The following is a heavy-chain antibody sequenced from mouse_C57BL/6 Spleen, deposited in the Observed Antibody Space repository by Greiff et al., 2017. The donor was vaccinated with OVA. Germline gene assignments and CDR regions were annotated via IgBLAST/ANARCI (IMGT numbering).Heavy chain of an antibody. V-gene: IGHV1-80*01. CDR1: GYAFSSYW. D-gene: IGHD1-1*01. CDR2: LYPGAGDT. Sequence: VQLQQSGAELVKPGASVKISCKASGYAFSSYWMNWVTQRPGKGLEWIGQLYPGAGDTTYNGKFKGKATLTADKSSSTAYMQLSSLTSEDSAVYFCARRAYGSSFDYWGQGTTLTVSS. J-gene: IGHJ2*01. CDR3: ARRAYGSSFDY.